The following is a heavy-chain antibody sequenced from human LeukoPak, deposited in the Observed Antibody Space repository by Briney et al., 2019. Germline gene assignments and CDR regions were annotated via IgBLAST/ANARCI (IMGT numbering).Heavy chain of an antibody. J-gene: IGHJ4*02. Sequence: GRSLRLSCAASGFTFSSYGMHWVRQAPGKGLEWVALISYDGNTINYADSVKGRFTISRDNSKNTVSLQMNSLRAEDTAVYYCASDQAEWARVRFYCDYWGQGTLVTVSS. CDR2: ISYDGNTI. V-gene: IGHV3-30*03. CDR1: GFTFSSYG. CDR3: ASDQAEWARVRFYCDY. D-gene: IGHD1-26*01.